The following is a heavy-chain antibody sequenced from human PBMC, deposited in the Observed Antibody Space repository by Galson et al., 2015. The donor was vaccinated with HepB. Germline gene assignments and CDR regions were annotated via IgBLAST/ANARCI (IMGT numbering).Heavy chain of an antibody. CDR3: ARGTVRGVIGY. CDR2: IYHSGST. J-gene: IGHJ4*02. CDR1: GGSISSGGYS. D-gene: IGHD3-10*01. Sequence: TLSLTCAVSGGSISSGGYSWSWIRQPPGKGLEWIGYIYHSGSTYYNPSLKSRVTISVDRSKNQFSLKLSSVTAADTAVYYCARGTVRGVIGYWGQGTLVTVSS. V-gene: IGHV4-30-2*01.